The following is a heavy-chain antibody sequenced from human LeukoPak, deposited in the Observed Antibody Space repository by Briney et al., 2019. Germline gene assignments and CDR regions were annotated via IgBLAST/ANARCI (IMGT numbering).Heavy chain of an antibody. CDR1: GGSISSSSYY. D-gene: IGHD6-19*01. CDR3: ARVVPMYSSDWYDDY. CDR2: IYYSGST. Sequence: PSETLSLTCTVAGGSISSSSYYWGWIRQPPGKGLEWIGTIYYSGSTYYNPSLKSRITISVDTSKNQFSLKLSSVTAADTAVYYCARVVPMYSSDWYDDYWGQGTLVTVSS. V-gene: IGHV4-39*01. J-gene: IGHJ4*02.